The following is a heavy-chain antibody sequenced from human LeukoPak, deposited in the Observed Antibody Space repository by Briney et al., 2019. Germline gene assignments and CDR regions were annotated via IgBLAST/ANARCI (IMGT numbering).Heavy chain of an antibody. CDR1: GGSISSYY. J-gene: IGHJ4*02. D-gene: IGHD1-26*01. CDR3: ARAGIVGATTGDFDY. CDR2: IYYSGST. Sequence: PSETLSLTCTVSGGSISSYYWSWIRQPPGKGLEWIGYIYYSGSTNYNPSLKSRVTISVDTSKNQFSLKLSSVTAADTAVYYCARAGIVGATTGDFDYWGQGTLVTVSS. V-gene: IGHV4-59*01.